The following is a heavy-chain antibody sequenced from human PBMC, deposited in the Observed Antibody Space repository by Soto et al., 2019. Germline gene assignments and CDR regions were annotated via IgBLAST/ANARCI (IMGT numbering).Heavy chain of an antibody. CDR3: ARAPTTVTTDGFDY. CDR1: GYTFTSYG. J-gene: IGHJ4*02. V-gene: IGHV1-8*01. D-gene: IGHD4-17*01. CDR2: MNPNSGNT. Sequence: QVQLVQSGAEVKKPGASLKVSCKASGYTFTSYGINWVRQATGQGLEWMGWMNPNSGNTGYAQKFRGSVTMTGNTSKSTAYMELSSLRSEDRAVYYCARAPTTVTTDGFDYWGQGTLVTVSS.